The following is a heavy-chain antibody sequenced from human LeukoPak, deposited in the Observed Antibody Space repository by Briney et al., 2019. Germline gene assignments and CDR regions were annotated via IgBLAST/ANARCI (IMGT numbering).Heavy chain of an antibody. CDR1: GGSISSSSYY. D-gene: IGHD3-22*01. V-gene: IGHV4-39*01. J-gene: IGHJ4*02. CDR2: IYYSGST. CDR3: VGYYYDSSGYYGDY. Sequence: SETLSLTCTVSGGSISSSSYYWGWIRQPPGKGLEWIGSIYYSGSTYYNPSLKSRVTISVDTSKNQFSLKLSSVTAADTAVYYCVGYYYDSSGYYGDYWGQGTLVTVSS.